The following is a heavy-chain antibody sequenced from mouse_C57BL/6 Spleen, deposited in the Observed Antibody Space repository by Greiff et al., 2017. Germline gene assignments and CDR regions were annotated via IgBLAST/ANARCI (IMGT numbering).Heavy chain of an antibody. CDR2: IYPGDGET. D-gene: IGHD2-3*01. V-gene: IGHV1-80*01. CDR1: GYAFSSYW. J-gene: IGHJ4*01. CDR3: ARFDDDNPDY. Sequence: QVQLQQSGAELVKPGASVKISCKAPGYAFSSYWMNWVKQRPGKGLEWIGQIYPGDGETNYNGKFKGKATLTADKSSSTAYMQLSSLTSEDSAVYFCARFDDDNPDYWGQGTSVTVSS.